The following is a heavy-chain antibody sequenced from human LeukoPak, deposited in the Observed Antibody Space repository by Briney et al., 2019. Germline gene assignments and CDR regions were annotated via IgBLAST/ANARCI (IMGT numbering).Heavy chain of an antibody. J-gene: IGHJ4*02. CDR1: GGTFSSYA. V-gene: IGHV1-46*01. Sequence: ASVKVSCKASGGTFSSYAISWVRQAPGQGLEWMGIINPSGGSTSYAQKFQGRVTMTRDTSTSTVYMELSSLRSEDTAGYYCARASSVVPAATFDYWGQGTLVTVSS. CDR2: INPSGGST. D-gene: IGHD2-2*01. CDR3: ARASSVVPAATFDY.